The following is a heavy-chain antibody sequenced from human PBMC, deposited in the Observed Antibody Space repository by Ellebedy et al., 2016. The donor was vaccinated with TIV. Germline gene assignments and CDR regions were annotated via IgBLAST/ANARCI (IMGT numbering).Heavy chain of an antibody. D-gene: IGHD3-10*01. CDR2: INHSGST. J-gene: IGHJ4*02. V-gene: IGHV4-34*01. Sequence: MPSETLSLTCAVYGGSFSGYYWSWIRQPPGKGLEWIGEINHSGSTNYNPSLKSRVTISVDTSKNQFSLKLSSVTAADTAVYYCASQVRGAILPSGYWGQGTLVTVSS. CDR1: GGSFSGYY. CDR3: ASQVRGAILPSGY.